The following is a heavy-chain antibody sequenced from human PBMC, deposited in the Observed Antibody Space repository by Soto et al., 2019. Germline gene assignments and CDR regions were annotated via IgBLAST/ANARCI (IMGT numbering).Heavy chain of an antibody. Sequence: QVQLVESGGGVVQPGRSLRLSCAASGFTFSSYAMHWVRQAPGKGLEWVAVISYDGSNKYYADSVKGRFTISRDNSKNTLYLQMNSLRAEDTAVYYCARDWGGGGYWGQGTLVTVSS. CDR3: ARDWGGGGY. CDR2: ISYDGSNK. D-gene: IGHD3-16*01. V-gene: IGHV3-30-3*01. CDR1: GFTFSSYA. J-gene: IGHJ4*02.